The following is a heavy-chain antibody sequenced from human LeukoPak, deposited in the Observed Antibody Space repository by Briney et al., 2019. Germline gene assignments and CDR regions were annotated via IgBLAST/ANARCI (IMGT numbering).Heavy chain of an antibody. CDR1: GFTFSSYG. CDR2: ISYDGSNK. J-gene: IGHJ4*02. D-gene: IGHD3-22*01. V-gene: IGHV3-30*03. CDR3: ASEPHRNYYDSSGYYFDY. Sequence: GGSLRLSCAASGFTFSSYGMHWVRQAPGKGLEWVAVISYDGSNKYYADSVKGRFTISRDNSKNTLYLQMNSLRAEDTAVYYCASEPHRNYYDSSGYYFDYWGQGTLVTVSS.